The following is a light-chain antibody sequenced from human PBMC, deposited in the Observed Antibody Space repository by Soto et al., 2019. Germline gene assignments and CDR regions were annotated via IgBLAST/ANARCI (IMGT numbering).Light chain of an antibody. Sequence: QSALTQPASVSGSPGQSITISCTGTTSDIGAYNYVSWYQQHAGNAPKLIIYEVSHRPSGVSPRFSGSKSGNTASLTISGLQAEDEALYYCSSYSTSFFYVFGTGTKVTVL. CDR2: EVS. J-gene: IGLJ1*01. CDR3: SSYSTSFFYV. V-gene: IGLV2-14*01. CDR1: TSDIGAYNY.